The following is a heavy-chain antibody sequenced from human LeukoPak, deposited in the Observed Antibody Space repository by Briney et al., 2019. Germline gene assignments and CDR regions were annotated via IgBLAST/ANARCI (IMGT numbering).Heavy chain of an antibody. V-gene: IGHV3-48*01. CDR2: VSSSPSIT. J-gene: IGHJ4*02. D-gene: IGHD5-18*01. Sequence: GGSLRLSCAASGFTFSAYSMNWVRQAPGRGLEWVSYVSSSPSITYYADSVKGRFTISRDNAKNSLYLQMNSLRAEDTAVYYCARDVNSYAHCGHWGQGTLVTVSS. CDR3: ARDVNSYAHCGH. CDR1: GFTFSAYS.